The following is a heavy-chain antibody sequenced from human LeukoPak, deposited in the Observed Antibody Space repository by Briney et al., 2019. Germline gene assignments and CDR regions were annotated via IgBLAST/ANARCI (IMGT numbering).Heavy chain of an antibody. Sequence: GGSLRLSCAASGFTFSSYEMNWVRQAPGKGLEWVSYISSSGSTIYYADPVKGRFTISRDNAKNSLYLQMNSLRAEDTAVYYCARESLRVVPAANVFDYWGQGTLVTVSS. CDR1: GFTFSSYE. V-gene: IGHV3-48*03. CDR3: ARESLRVVPAANVFDY. D-gene: IGHD2-2*01. J-gene: IGHJ4*02. CDR2: ISSSGSTI.